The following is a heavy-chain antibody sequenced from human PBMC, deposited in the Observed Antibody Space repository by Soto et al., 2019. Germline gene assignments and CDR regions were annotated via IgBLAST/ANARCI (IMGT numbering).Heavy chain of an antibody. CDR3: ARGAVAGTRSDY. J-gene: IGHJ4*02. Sequence: GGSLRLSCAASGFTFSSYSMNWVRQAPGKGLEWVSSISSSSSYIYYADSVKGRFNISRDNAKNSLYLQMNSLRAEDTVVYYCARGAVAGTRSDYWGQGTLVTVSS. CDR1: GFTFSSYS. CDR2: ISSSSSYI. D-gene: IGHD6-19*01. V-gene: IGHV3-21*01.